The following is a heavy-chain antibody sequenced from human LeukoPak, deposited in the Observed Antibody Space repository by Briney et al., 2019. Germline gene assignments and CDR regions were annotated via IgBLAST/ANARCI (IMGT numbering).Heavy chain of an antibody. CDR3: AKVMPPGRIRFYSYYMDV. CDR2: IRYDGSNE. CDR1: GFNFSGYG. D-gene: IGHD2-15*01. Sequence: PGGSLRLSCAASGFNFSGYGMHWVRQAPGKGLEWVAFIRYDGSNEYYADSVKGRFTISRDKSKNTLSLQMNGLRVEDTAVYYCAKVMPPGRIRFYSYYMDVWGKGTTVTVS. J-gene: IGHJ6*03. V-gene: IGHV3-30*02.